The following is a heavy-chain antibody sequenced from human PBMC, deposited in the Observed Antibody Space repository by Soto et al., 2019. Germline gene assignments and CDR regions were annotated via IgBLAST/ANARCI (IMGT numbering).Heavy chain of an antibody. Sequence: ASVKVSCKASGYTFTDYYMHWVRQAPGQGLEWMRWINPNSGGTNYAQKFQGRVTMTRDTSISTAYMELSRLRSDDTAVYYCARKLELRGSYYYYYDMDVWGQGTTVTVSS. CDR3: ARKLELRGSYYYYYDMDV. D-gene: IGHD1-7*01. CDR2: INPNSGGT. J-gene: IGHJ6*02. V-gene: IGHV1-2*02. CDR1: GYTFTDYY.